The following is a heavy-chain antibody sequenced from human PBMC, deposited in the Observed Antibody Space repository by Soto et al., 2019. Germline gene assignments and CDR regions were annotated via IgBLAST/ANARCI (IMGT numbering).Heavy chain of an antibody. CDR1: GYSFSSYW. D-gene: IGHD6-13*01. V-gene: IGHV5-51*01. CDR3: ARTAAAGKYYNGMDV. Sequence: GESLKISCKGSGYSFSSYWIGWARQMPGKGLEWMGIIYPGDSDTRYSPSFQGQVTISADKSISTAYLQWSSLKASDTAMYYCARTAAAGKYYNGMDVWSQGTTVTVSS. J-gene: IGHJ6*02. CDR2: IYPGDSDT.